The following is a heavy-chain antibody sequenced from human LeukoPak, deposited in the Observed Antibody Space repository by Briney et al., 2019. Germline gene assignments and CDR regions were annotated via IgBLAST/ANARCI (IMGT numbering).Heavy chain of an antibody. J-gene: IGHJ6*03. Sequence: SVKVSCKASGGTFSSYAISWVRQAPGQGLEWMGGIIPIFGTANYAQKFQGRVTITAAESTSTAYMELSSLRSEDTAVYYCAFGGVIVPTYYYYMDVWSKGTTVTVSS. V-gene: IGHV1-69*13. CDR2: IIPIFGTA. CDR1: GGTFSSYA. CDR3: AFGGVIVPTYYYYMDV. D-gene: IGHD3-16*02.